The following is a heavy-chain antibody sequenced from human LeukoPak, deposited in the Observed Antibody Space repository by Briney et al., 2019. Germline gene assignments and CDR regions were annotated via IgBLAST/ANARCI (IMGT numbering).Heavy chain of an antibody. J-gene: IGHJ3*02. D-gene: IGHD3-22*01. CDR3: ARHWVGLGTMIVYWGESDAFDI. Sequence: SETLSLTCTVSGGSISSSSYYWGWIRQPPGKGLEWIGSIYYSGSTYYNPSLKSRVTISVDTSKNQFFLKLSSVTAADTAVYYCARHWVGLGTMIVYWGESDAFDIWGQGTMVTVSS. CDR1: GGSISSSSYY. CDR2: IYYSGST. V-gene: IGHV4-39*01.